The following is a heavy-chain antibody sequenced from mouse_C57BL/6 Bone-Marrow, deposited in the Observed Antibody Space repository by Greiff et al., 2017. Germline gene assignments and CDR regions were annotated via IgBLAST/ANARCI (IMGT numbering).Heavy chain of an antibody. CDR3: TTLYDGYFQFAY. J-gene: IGHJ3*01. CDR1: GFNIKDDY. D-gene: IGHD2-3*01. Sequence: VQLQQSGAELVRPGASVKLSCTASGFNIKDDYMHWVKQRPEQGLEWIGWIDPENGDTEYASKFKGKATITADTSSNTAYLQLSSLTSEDTAVXYCTTLYDGYFQFAYWGQGTLVTVSA. V-gene: IGHV14-4*01. CDR2: IDPENGDT.